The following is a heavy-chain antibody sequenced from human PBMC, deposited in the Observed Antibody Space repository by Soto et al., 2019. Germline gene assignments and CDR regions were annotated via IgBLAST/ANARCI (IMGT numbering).Heavy chain of an antibody. V-gene: IGHV4-59*01. CDR2: IYYSGST. CDR1: GGSISSYY. CDR3: ARGDYDSSGYYFPAFDY. Sequence: SETLSLTCTVSGGSISSYYWSWIRQPPAKGLEWIGYIYYSGSTNYNPSLKSRVTISVDTSKNQFSLKLSSVTAADTAVYYCARGDYDSSGYYFPAFDYWGQGTLVNVSS. J-gene: IGHJ4*02. D-gene: IGHD3-22*01.